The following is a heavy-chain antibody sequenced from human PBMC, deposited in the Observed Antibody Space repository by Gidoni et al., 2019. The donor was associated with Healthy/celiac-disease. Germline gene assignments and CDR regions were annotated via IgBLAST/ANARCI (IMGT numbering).Heavy chain of an antibody. CDR2: IKSKTDGGTT. V-gene: IGHV3-15*01. Sequence: EVQLVASGGGLVKPGGSLRLSCAASGFTFSHAWMSWVRQAPGKGLEWVGRIKSKTDGGTTDYAAPVKGRFTISRDDSKNTLYLQMNSLKTEDTAVYYCTTDIDSGYDYYYYYYMDVWGKGTTVTVSS. D-gene: IGHD5-12*01. J-gene: IGHJ6*03. CDR3: TTDIDSGYDYYYYYYMDV. CDR1: GFTFSHAW.